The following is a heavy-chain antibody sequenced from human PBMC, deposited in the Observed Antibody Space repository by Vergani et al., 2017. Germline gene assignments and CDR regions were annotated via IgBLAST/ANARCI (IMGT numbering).Heavy chain of an antibody. D-gene: IGHD3-10*01. J-gene: IGHJ6*02. CDR1: GFTFSSYG. V-gene: IGHV3-33*01. Sequence: QVQLVESGGGVVQPGRSLRLSCAASGFTFSSYGMHWVRQAPGKGLEWVAVIWYDGSNKYYADSVKGRFTISRDNSKNTLYLQMNSLRAEDTAVYYCARDSEVFASMVRGHYYGMDVWGQGTTVTVSS. CDR2: IWYDGSNK. CDR3: ARDSEVFASMVRGHYYGMDV.